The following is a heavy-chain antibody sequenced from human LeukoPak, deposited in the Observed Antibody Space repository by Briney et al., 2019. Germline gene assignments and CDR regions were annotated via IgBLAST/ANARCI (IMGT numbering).Heavy chain of an antibody. CDR1: GFTFGSYG. J-gene: IGHJ4*02. CDR2: IGGSGGGT. V-gene: IGHV3-23*01. D-gene: IGHD4-11*01. Sequence: GGSLRLSCAASGFTFGSYGMSWVRQAPGKGLEWVSTIGGSGGGTYYADSVKGRFTVSRDNSKSTLYLQMNNLRAEDTALYYCAKDRSSDHSNYDLYWGQGTLVTVSS. CDR3: AKDRSSDHSNYDLY.